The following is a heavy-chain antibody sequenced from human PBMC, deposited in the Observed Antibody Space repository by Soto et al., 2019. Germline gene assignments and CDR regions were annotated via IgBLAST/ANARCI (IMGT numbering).Heavy chain of an antibody. Sequence: QVQLVQSGAEVKKPGSSVKVSCKASGGTFSSYAISWVRQAPGQGLEWMGGIIPIFGTANYAQKFQGRVTITADESASTAYMELSSLRSEDTAVYYCARIGRGYCSGGSCYPSSFDYWGQGTLVTVSS. D-gene: IGHD2-15*01. CDR3: ARIGRGYCSGGSCYPSSFDY. CDR1: GGTFSSYA. CDR2: IIPIFGTA. J-gene: IGHJ4*02. V-gene: IGHV1-69*12.